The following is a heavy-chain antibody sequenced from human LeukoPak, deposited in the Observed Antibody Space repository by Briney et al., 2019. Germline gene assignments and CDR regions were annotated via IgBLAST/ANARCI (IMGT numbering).Heavy chain of an antibody. CDR1: GFTFSSYA. D-gene: IGHD2-2*01. Sequence: GGSLRLSCAASGFTFSSYAMSWVRQAPGKGLEWVAVISYDGSNKYYADSVKGRFTISRDNSKNTLYLQMNSLRAEDTAVYYCARDPREGQLLSYYFDYWGQGTLVTVSS. V-gene: IGHV3-30-3*01. CDR3: ARDPREGQLLSYYFDY. J-gene: IGHJ4*02. CDR2: ISYDGSNK.